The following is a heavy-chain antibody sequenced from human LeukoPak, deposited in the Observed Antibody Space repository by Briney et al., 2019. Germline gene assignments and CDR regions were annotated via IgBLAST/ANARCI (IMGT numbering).Heavy chain of an antibody. Sequence: GGSLRLSCAASGFTFSSYSVNWVRQAPGKGLEWVSSISSSSSYIYYADSVKGRFTISRDNAKNSLYLQMNSLRAEDTAVYYCAKGGDWNDVPFDYWGQGTLVTVSS. CDR3: AKGGDWNDVPFDY. CDR1: GFTFSSYS. D-gene: IGHD1-1*01. J-gene: IGHJ4*02. CDR2: ISSSSSYI. V-gene: IGHV3-21*01.